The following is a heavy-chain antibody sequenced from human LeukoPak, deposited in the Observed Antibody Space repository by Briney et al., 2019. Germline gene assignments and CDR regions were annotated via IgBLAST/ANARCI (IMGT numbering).Heavy chain of an antibody. CDR3: ARDFEWLRSGYFDY. D-gene: IGHD5-12*01. Sequence: PGRSLRLSCAASGFTFSSYAMHWVRQAPGKGLEWVAVISYDGSNKYYADSVKGRFTISRDNSKNTLYLQMNSLGAEDTAVYYCARDFEWLRSGYFDYWGQGTLVTVSS. CDR1: GFTFSSYA. CDR2: ISYDGSNK. V-gene: IGHV3-30-3*01. J-gene: IGHJ4*02.